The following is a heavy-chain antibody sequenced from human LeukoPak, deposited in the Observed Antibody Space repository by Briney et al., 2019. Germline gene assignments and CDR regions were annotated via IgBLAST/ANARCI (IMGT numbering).Heavy chain of an antibody. J-gene: IGHJ4*02. D-gene: IGHD3-9*01. Sequence: GGSLRLSCAASGFTFSSYSMNWVRQAPGKGLEWVSSISSSSSYIYYADSVKGRFTISRDNAKNSLYLQMNSLRAEDTAVYYCAGDIRNVLRYFDWVPGYRGSGDYFDYWGQGTLVTVSS. V-gene: IGHV3-21*01. CDR3: AGDIRNVLRYFDWVPGYRGSGDYFDY. CDR1: GFTFSSYS. CDR2: ISSSSSYI.